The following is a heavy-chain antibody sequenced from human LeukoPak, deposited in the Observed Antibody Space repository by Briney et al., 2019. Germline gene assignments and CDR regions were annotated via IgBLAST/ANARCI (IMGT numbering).Heavy chain of an antibody. CDR3: ARDKIEGPTKLDY. CDR1: GFTFTSYW. J-gene: IGHJ4*02. V-gene: IGHV3-7*01. CDR2: IKQDESEK. Sequence: GGSLRLSCAASGFTFTSYWMSWVRQAPGKGLEWVANIKQDESEKYYVDSLKGRFTISRDNAKNSLYLQMNSLRAEDTAVYYCARDKIEGPTKLDYWGQGILVSVSS. D-gene: IGHD1-1*01.